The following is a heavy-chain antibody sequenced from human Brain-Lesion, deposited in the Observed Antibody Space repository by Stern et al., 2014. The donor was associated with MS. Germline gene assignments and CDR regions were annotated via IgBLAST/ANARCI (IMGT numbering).Heavy chain of an antibody. CDR2: INPNTGVT. CDR3: ARGYPFFDN. CDR1: GYTFTGFF. V-gene: IGHV1-2*04. Sequence: VHLVESGAEVKKPGASVKVSCTASGYTFTGFFLHWVRQAPGQGLEWVGWINPNTGVTKSAQKFQGWVTLTRDTSINTVYTELNRLKSDDTAVFYCARGYPFFDNWGQGTLVTVSS. J-gene: IGHJ4*02. D-gene: IGHD2-15*01.